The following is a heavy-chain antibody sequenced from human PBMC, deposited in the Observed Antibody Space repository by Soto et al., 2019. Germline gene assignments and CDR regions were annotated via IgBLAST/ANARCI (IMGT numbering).Heavy chain of an antibody. CDR3: AREPSHTNTSPPYESSGYGTDDAFDI. Sequence: ASVKVSCKASGYTFTSYYMHWVRQAPGQGLEWMGIINPSGGSTSYAQKFQGRVTMTRDTSTSTVYMELSSLRSEDTAVYYCAREPSHTNTSPPYESSGYGTDDAFDIWGQGTMVRVSS. V-gene: IGHV1-46*01. CDR1: GYTFTSYY. D-gene: IGHD3-22*01. J-gene: IGHJ3*02. CDR2: INPSGGST.